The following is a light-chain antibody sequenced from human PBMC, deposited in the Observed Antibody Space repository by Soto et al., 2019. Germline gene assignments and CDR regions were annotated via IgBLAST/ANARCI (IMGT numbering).Light chain of an antibody. Sequence: DLPMTQSPSSLSAAVGDRVTITCRASQSIARFLNWYQQKPGEVPKLLIFGASYLRSGVPSRFSGIGSGTHFALTITSLQPEDFATYFCQQSHIAPYTFGQGTNL. CDR2: GAS. V-gene: IGKV1-39*01. CDR1: QSIARF. CDR3: QQSHIAPYT. J-gene: IGKJ2*01.